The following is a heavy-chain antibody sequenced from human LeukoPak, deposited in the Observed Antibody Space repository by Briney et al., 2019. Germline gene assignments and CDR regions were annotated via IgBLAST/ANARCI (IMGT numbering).Heavy chain of an antibody. D-gene: IGHD6-6*01. J-gene: IGHJ4*02. CDR1: GGTFSSYA. CDR3: ASVNSSSVK. CDR2: INPNSGGT. V-gene: IGHV1-2*02. Sequence: ASVKVSCKASGGTFSSYAISWVRQAPGQGLEWMGWINPNSGGTNYAQKFQGRVTMTRDTSISTAYMELSRLRSDDTAVYYCASVNSSSVKWGQGTLVTVSS.